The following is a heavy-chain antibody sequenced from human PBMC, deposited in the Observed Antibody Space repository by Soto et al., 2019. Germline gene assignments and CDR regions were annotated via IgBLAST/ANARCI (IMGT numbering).Heavy chain of an antibody. CDR3: AKFYCISTMCQAPAAKSTGGFEI. D-gene: IGHD2-2*01. Sequence: EPQLLESGGGLAHPGGSLRLSCGASGFTFSSYAMGWVRQAPGKGLGWVAALRGRGVSTYYADSVRGRSTISRDNSKKTLDMQMNSLRAEDTAVYYCAKFYCISTMCQAPAAKSTGGFEIWGQGTLVTVSS. J-gene: IGHJ3*02. V-gene: IGHV3-23*01. CDR1: GFTFSSYA. CDR2: LRGRGVST.